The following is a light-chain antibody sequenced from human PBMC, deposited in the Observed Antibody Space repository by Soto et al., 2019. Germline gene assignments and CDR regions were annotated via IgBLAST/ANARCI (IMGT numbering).Light chain of an antibody. CDR1: QSVSSSY. CDR3: QQYGSSLLT. Sequence: EIVLTQSPGTLSLSPGERATLSCRASQSVSSSYLAWYQQKPGQAPRLLSYGASSRAACIPDRFSGSGAAADLTLTLSRREPEDFAVYYCQQYGSSLLTFGGGTKVEIK. V-gene: IGKV3-20*01. CDR2: GAS. J-gene: IGKJ4*01.